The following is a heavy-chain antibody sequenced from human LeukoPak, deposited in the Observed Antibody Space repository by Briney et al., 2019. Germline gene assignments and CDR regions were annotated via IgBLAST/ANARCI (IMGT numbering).Heavy chain of an antibody. V-gene: IGHV3-21*01. J-gene: IGHJ4*02. D-gene: IGHD3-9*01. CDR1: GFSLSTYS. Sequence: GGSLRLSCAASGFSLSTYSMNWVRQAPGKGLEWVSSISSGSSYIYYADSVKGRFTISRDNAKNSLYLQMNSLRAEDTAVYYCAREYGPGFYFDYWGRGTLATVSS. CDR2: ISSGSSYI. CDR3: AREYGPGFYFDY.